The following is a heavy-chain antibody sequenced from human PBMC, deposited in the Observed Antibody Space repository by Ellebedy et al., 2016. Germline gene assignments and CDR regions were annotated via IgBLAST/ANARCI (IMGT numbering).Heavy chain of an antibody. J-gene: IGHJ4*02. CDR3: SRWDSSGYHFDY. Sequence: SETLSLTCTVSGGSISSYYWSWIRQPPGKGLEWIGYIYDSGSTNYNPSLKSRVTISVDTSKNQFSLKLSSVTAADTAVYYCSRWDSSGYHFDYWGQGTLVTVSS. CDR1: GGSISSYY. CDR2: IYDSGST. D-gene: IGHD3-22*01. V-gene: IGHV4-59*08.